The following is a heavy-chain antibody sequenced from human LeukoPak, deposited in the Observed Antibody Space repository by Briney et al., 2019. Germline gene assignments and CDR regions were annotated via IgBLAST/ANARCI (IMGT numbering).Heavy chain of an antibody. Sequence: GGSLRLSCATSGFSFSIRGMNWVRHRPGKGLEWVSYISPWSETIYYAESVKGRLTVSRDDAEKSLYLQMNTLSVEDTAVYYCARIDGPTVYTYYMDLWGKGTTVTVAS. J-gene: IGHJ6*03. D-gene: IGHD3-16*01. CDR1: GFSFSIRG. V-gene: IGHV3-48*04. CDR3: ARIDGPTVYTYYMDL. CDR2: ISPWSETI.